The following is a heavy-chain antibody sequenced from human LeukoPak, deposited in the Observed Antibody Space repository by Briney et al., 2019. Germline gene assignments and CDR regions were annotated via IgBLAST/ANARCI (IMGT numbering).Heavy chain of an antibody. CDR1: GYTFTGYY. CDR2: INPNSGGT. Sequence: ASVKVSCKASGYTFTGYYMHWVRQAPGQGLEWMGWINPNSGGTNYAQKFQGRVTVTRDTSISTAYMELSRLRSDDTAVYYCARFGIAVAGLDYWGQGTLVTVSS. CDR3: ARFGIAVAGLDY. V-gene: IGHV1-2*02. D-gene: IGHD6-19*01. J-gene: IGHJ4*02.